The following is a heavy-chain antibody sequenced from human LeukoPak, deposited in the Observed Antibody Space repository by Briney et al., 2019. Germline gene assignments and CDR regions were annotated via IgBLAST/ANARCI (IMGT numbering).Heavy chain of an antibody. Sequence: GGSLRLSCAASGFTFSSYTMHWVRQAPGTGLEWVAVISFDGTNKYYADSVKGPFTISRDNSKNTLYLQMDSLRAEDTAVYYCARGYSGSFDYWGQGTLVTVSS. CDR2: ISFDGTNK. CDR3: ARGYSGSFDY. D-gene: IGHD1-26*01. J-gene: IGHJ4*02. CDR1: GFTFSSYT. V-gene: IGHV3-30-3*01.